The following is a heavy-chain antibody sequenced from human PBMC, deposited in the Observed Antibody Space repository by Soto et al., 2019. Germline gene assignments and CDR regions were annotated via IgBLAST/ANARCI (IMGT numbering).Heavy chain of an antibody. CDR1: GGSISSGDYY. J-gene: IGHJ6*02. CDR2: IYYSGST. D-gene: IGHD2-15*01. Sequence: QVQLQESGPGLVKPSQTLSLTCTVSGGSISSGDYYWSWIRQPPGKGLEWIGYIYYSGSTYYNPSLKNRVTISVDTAKNQFSPKLSPVTAADTAVYYCSRDGGGGYCSGGSCYYYYGMDVWGQGTTVTVSS. CDR3: SRDGGGGYCSGGSCYYYYGMDV. V-gene: IGHV4-30-4*01.